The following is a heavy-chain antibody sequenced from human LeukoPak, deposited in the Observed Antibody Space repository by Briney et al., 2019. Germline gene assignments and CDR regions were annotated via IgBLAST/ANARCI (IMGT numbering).Heavy chain of an antibody. J-gene: IGHJ4*02. Sequence: GGSLRLSCAASGFTFSSYGMHWVRQAPGKGLEWVAVISYDGSNKYYADSVKGRFTISRDNSKHTLYLQMNSLRAEDTAVYYCATEMWQLVLMPIVDYWGQGTLVTVSS. D-gene: IGHD6-13*01. CDR1: GFTFSSYG. CDR3: ATEMWQLVLMPIVDY. V-gene: IGHV3-30*03. CDR2: ISYDGSNK.